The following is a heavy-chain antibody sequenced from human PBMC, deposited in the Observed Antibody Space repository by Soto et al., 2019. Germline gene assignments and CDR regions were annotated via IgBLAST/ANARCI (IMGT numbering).Heavy chain of an antibody. D-gene: IGHD6-19*01. CDR3: ASPYSSGWYEFDY. CDR2: IIPIFGTA. Sequence: QVQLVQSGAEVKKPGSSVKVSCKASGGTFSSYAISWVRQAPGQGLEWMGGIIPIFGTANYAQKFQGRVTITADKSTSTSDMELSSLRSEDTAVYYCASPYSSGWYEFDYWGQGTLVTVSS. CDR1: GGTFSSYA. J-gene: IGHJ4*02. V-gene: IGHV1-69*06.